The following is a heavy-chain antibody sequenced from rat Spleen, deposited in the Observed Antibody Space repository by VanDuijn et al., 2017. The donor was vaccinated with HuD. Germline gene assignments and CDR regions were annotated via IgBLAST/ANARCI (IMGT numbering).Heavy chain of an antibody. CDR3: AREANIPFHYFDY. Sequence: EVKLVESGGGLVQPGRSLKLSCAASGFIFSNYAMHWIRQAPGKGLEWVASISPTGGSTYYRDSVKGRFTISRDNPKSTLYLQMDSLRSEDTATYYCAREANIPFHYFDYWGQGVMVTVSS. V-gene: IGHV5-19*01. CDR1: GFIFSNYA. J-gene: IGHJ2*01. CDR2: ISPTGGST. D-gene: IGHD1-5*01.